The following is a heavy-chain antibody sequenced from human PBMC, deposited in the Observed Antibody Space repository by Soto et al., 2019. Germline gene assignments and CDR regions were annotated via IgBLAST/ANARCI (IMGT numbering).Heavy chain of an antibody. CDR1: GGSISSSSYY. J-gene: IGHJ5*02. CDR2: IYYSGST. Sequence: SETLSLTCTVSGGSISSSSYYWGWIRQPPGKGLEWIGIIYYSGSTYYNPSLKSRVTISVDTSKNQFSLKLSSVSATDTAVYYCATSNWFDPWGQGILVTVSS. CDR3: ATSNWFDP. V-gene: IGHV4-39*01.